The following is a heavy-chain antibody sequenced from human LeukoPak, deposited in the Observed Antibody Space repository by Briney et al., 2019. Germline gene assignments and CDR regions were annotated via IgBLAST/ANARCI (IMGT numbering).Heavy chain of an antibody. J-gene: IGHJ6*01. CDR1: GYTFTSYY. D-gene: IGHD3-10*01. CDR3: ARKGVLLWFGEPSSYGMDV. CDR2: INPSGGST. Sequence: ASVKVSCKASGYTFTSYYMHWVRQAPGQGLEWMGIINPSGGSTSYAQKFQGRVTMTRDTSTSTVYMELSSLRCEDTAVYYCARKGVLLWFGEPSSYGMDVWGQGGTVTVSS. V-gene: IGHV1-46*01.